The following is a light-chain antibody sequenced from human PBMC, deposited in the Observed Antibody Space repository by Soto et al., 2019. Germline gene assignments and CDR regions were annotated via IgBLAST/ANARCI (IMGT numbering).Light chain of an antibody. V-gene: IGKV3-11*01. J-gene: IGKJ5*01. CDR2: DAS. CDR3: QQRSNWPPIT. Sequence: EIVLTQSPATLSLSPGERATLSCRASQSVSSYLAWYQQKPGQAPRLLIYDASNRATGIPGRFSGSGSGTAFTLTISSLEPEDFAVYYCQQRSNWPPITFGQGTRLEIK. CDR1: QSVSSY.